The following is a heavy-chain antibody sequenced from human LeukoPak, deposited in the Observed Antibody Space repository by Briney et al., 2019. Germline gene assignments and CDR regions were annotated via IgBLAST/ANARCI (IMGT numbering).Heavy chain of an antibody. J-gene: IGHJ3*02. CDR1: RFTFSNYR. CDR2: ISGDGRIT. CDR3: ARGGSPPEALGDTFDI. V-gene: IGHV3-74*01. D-gene: IGHD1-26*01. Sequence: PGGSLRHSCAASRFTFSNYRMHWVRQGPGKGLVWVSRISGDGRITRNADSVKGRFFISRDNAKNTLYLQMNSLRAEDTAVYYCARGGSPPEALGDTFDIWGQETMVTVSS.